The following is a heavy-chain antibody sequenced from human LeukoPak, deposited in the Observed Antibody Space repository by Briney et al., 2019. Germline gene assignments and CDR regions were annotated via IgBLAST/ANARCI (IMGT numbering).Heavy chain of an antibody. D-gene: IGHD2-21*02. J-gene: IGHJ4*02. V-gene: IGHV3-20*04. CDR3: ARVGRRGYCPFVDY. CDR1: GFTFDDYG. Sequence: GGSLRLSCAASGFTFDDYGMSWVRQAPGKGLEWVSAINWNGGSTGYADSVKGRFTISRDNAKNSLYLQMNSLRAEGTAFYYCARVGRRGYCPFVDYWGQGTLVTASS. CDR2: INWNGGST.